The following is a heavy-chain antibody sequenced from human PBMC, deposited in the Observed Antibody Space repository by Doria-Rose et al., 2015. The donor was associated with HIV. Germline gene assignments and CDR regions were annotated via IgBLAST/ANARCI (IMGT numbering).Heavy chain of an antibody. CDR1: GVSLSSPGMG. J-gene: IGHJ4*02. Sequence: QVQLVQSGPVLVKPIETLTLTCTVSGVSLSSPGMGVSWIRQPPGKALEWLANIFSDDERSYKTSLKSRLTISRCTAKSQVVLTMTDMDPVDTATYYCARIKSSRWYHKYYFDFWGQGTLVIVSA. D-gene: IGHD6-13*01. V-gene: IGHV2-26*01. CDR2: IFSDDER. CDR3: ARIKSSRWYHKYYFDF.